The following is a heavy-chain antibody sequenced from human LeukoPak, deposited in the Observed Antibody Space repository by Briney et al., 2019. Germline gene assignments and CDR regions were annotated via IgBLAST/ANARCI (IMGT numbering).Heavy chain of an antibody. CDR1: GLTFSSYA. J-gene: IGHJ5*02. D-gene: IGHD6-13*01. V-gene: IGHV3-64*01. CDR2: IRSNGGST. Sequence: PGGSLRLSCAASGLTFSSYAMHWVRQAPGKGLEYVSAIRSNGGSTYYANSVKGRFTISRDNSKNTLYLQMGSLRAEDMAVYYCARSVIAALNWFDPWGQGTLVTVSS. CDR3: ARSVIAALNWFDP.